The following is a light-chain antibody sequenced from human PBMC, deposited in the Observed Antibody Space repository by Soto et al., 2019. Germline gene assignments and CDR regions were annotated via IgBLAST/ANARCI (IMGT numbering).Light chain of an antibody. CDR3: QQRYNLIT. Sequence: IVLTQSPATLSLSPGERATLSCRASQSVNSYLAWYQLKPGQAPRLLIYDASNRATGIPDRFSGSGSGTAFTLTISSLEPEEFAAYYCQQRYNLITFGQGTRMEMK. CDR1: QSVNSY. J-gene: IGKJ5*01. V-gene: IGKV3-11*01. CDR2: DAS.